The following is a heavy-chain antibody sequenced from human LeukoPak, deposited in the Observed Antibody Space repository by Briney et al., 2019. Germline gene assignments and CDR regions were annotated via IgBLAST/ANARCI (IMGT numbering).Heavy chain of an antibody. D-gene: IGHD3-22*01. CDR1: GGTFSSYA. V-gene: IGHV1-69*01. CDR3: AREGYYDSSGYYPFDC. Sequence: SVKVSCKASGGTFSSYAISWVRQAPGQGLEWMGGIIPIFGTANYAQKFQGRVTITADESTSTAYMELSSLRSEDTAVYYCAREGYYDSSGYYPFDCWGQGTLVTVSS. CDR2: IIPIFGTA. J-gene: IGHJ4*02.